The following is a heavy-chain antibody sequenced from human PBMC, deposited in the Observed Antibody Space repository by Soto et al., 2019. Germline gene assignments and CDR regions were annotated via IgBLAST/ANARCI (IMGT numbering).Heavy chain of an antibody. CDR2: ISYDGSNK. V-gene: IGHV3-30*18. J-gene: IGHJ6*02. CDR3: AKDSTNYYYYGMDV. CDR1: GFTFSSYG. Sequence: QVQLVESGGGVVQPGRSLRLSCAASGFTFSSYGMHWVRQAPGKGLEWVAVISYDGSNKYYADSVKGRFTISRDNSKNTLYLQMNSLRAEGTAVYYCAKDSTNYYYYGMDVWGQGTTVTVSS.